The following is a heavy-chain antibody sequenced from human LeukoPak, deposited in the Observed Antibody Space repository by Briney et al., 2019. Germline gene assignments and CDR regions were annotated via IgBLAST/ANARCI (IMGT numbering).Heavy chain of an antibody. CDR3: AGSVTYYDYYCMDV. Sequence: ASVTVSCKASGYTFTSYYLHWVRPAPGQGLEWMGLINPSDGSTGYAQKFQGRVTMTRNMSTSTVYMELRSLRSEDTAVYYCAGSVTYYDYYCMDVWGKGTTVTVSS. CDR1: GYTFTSYY. V-gene: IGHV1-46*01. CDR2: INPSDGST. D-gene: IGHD3-3*01. J-gene: IGHJ6*03.